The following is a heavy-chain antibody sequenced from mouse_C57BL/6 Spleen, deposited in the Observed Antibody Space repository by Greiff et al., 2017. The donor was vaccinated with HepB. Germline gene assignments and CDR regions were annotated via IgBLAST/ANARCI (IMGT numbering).Heavy chain of an antibody. CDR2: ISSGSSTI. CDR1: GFTFRDYG. D-gene: IGHD2-4*01. Sequence: EVKVEESGGGLVKPGGSLKLSCAASGFTFRDYGMHWVRQAPEQGLEWVAYISSGSSTIYYADTVKGRFTISRDNAKNTLFLQMTSVSSEDTAMYYCARYWDYGYWGQGTTLTVSS. V-gene: IGHV5-17*01. J-gene: IGHJ2*01. CDR3: ARYWDYGY.